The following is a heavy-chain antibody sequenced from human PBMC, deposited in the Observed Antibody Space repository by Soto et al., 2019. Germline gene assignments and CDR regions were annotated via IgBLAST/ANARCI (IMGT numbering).Heavy chain of an antibody. V-gene: IGHV2-5*02. J-gene: IGHJ4*02. CDR1: GVSLSTSGEG. Sequence: QITLRESGPPLVQPTQPLTLTCTPSGVSLSTSGEGVGWIRQPPGKALEWLALIYWDDDKRFSPSLKSRLAITRDISKTQVVMTMTDMAPEDTAIYYCAHRQRTVVVGAPFDLWGQGSQVTVSS. CDR3: AHRQRTVVVGAPFDL. CDR2: IYWDDDK. D-gene: IGHD2-15*01.